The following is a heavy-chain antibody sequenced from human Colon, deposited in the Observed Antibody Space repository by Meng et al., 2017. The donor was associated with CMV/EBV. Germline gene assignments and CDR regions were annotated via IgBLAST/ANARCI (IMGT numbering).Heavy chain of an antibody. CDR3: ARRSVTGPPGSFFDP. CDR2: VFHSGST. V-gene: IGHV4-59*01. CDR1: GGTMTNYH. J-gene: IGHJ5*02. Sequence: GSLRLSCTVSGGTMTNYHWAWIRQSPGKGLEWIGYVFHSGSTKYSPSLKSRVTISVDTSNNQFSLYLNSVTPADTAVYYCARRSVTGPPGSFFDPWGQGTLVTVSS. D-gene: IGHD3-10*01.